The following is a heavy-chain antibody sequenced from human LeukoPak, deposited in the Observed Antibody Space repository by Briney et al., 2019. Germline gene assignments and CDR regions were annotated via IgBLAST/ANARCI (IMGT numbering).Heavy chain of an antibody. V-gene: IGHV3-48*04. CDR3: ARGGGTEMLYYFDY. Sequence: GGSLRLSCVASGFTFSSYTMNWVRQAPGKGPEWVSYIGSSSSAIYYEDSVKGRFTISRDNAKNSLYLQMNSLRAEDTALYYCARGGGTEMLYYFDYWGQGTLVTVSS. CDR2: IGSSSSAI. J-gene: IGHJ4*02. D-gene: IGHD1-1*01. CDR1: GFTFSSYT.